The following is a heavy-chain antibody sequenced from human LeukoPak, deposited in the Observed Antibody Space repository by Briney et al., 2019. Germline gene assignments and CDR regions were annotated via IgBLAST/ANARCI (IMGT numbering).Heavy chain of an antibody. J-gene: IGHJ5*02. Sequence: SETLSLTCAVYGGSFSDYYWSWIRQPPGKGLEWIGEINHSGSTNYNPSLKSRVTISVDTSKNQFSLKLSSVTAADTAVYYCARGHRFDPWGQGTLSPSPQ. CDR2: INHSGST. V-gene: IGHV4-34*01. CDR3: ARGHRFDP. CDR1: GGSFSDYY.